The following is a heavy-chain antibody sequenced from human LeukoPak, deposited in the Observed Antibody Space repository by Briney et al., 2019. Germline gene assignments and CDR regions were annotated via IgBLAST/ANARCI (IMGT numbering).Heavy chain of an antibody. CDR2: LYRAGST. CDR1: GLTVSSNY. CDR3: ASGGLGARKYYSDPFHY. J-gene: IGHJ4*02. D-gene: IGHD3-10*01. Sequence: GGSLRLSCSASGLTVSSNYMSWVRQAPGKGLEWASILYRAGSTYYSDSVRGRFTISRDSSKNTVCLQMNSLRAEDTAVYYCASGGLGARKYYSDPFHYWGQGTLVTVSS. V-gene: IGHV3-53*01.